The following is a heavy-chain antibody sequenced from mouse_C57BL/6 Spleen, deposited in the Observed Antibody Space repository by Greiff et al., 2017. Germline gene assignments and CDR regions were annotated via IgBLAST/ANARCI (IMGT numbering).Heavy chain of an antibody. J-gene: IGHJ2*01. CDR1: GYAFSSYW. D-gene: IGHD2-2*01. V-gene: IGHV1-80*01. Sequence: QVQLQQSGAELVKPGASVKISCKASGYAFSSYWMNWVKQRPGQGLEWIGQIYPGDGDTNYNGKFKGKATLTADKSSSTAYMQLSSLTSEDSAVYFCASPHYGYGFDYWGQGTTLTVSS. CDR2: IYPGDGDT. CDR3: ASPHYGYGFDY.